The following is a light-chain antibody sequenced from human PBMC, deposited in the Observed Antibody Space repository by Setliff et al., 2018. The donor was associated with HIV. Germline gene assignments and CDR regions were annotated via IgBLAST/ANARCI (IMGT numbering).Light chain of an antibody. CDR3: SSSTTTSANYV. Sequence: QSALTQPASVSGSPGQSVTISCTGTSSDVGRSKHVSWYQQHPGKAPKLMIFGVSNRPSGVSNRFSGSKSDNTASLTISGLQAEDEADYYCSSSTTTSANYVFGTGTKVTVL. V-gene: IGLV2-14*03. CDR1: SSDVGRSKH. J-gene: IGLJ1*01. CDR2: GVS.